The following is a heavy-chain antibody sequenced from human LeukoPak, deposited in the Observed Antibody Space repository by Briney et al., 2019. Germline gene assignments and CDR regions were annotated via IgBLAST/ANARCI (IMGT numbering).Heavy chain of an antibody. D-gene: IGHD2-2*01. CDR1: GFTFSSYT. V-gene: IGHV3-48*04. CDR2: ITSSVSTV. Sequence: GGSLRLSCAASGFTFSSYTMNWVRQAPGKGLEWVSYITSSVSTVYYADSVKGRFTISRDNAKNSLYLQMQSPTAEDTAVYFCARVGSSSKYYSYMDVWGKGTTVTVSS. J-gene: IGHJ6*03. CDR3: ARVGSSSKYYSYMDV.